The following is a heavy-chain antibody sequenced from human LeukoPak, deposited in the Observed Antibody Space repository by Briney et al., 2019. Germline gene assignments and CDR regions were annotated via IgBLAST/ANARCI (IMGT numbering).Heavy chain of an antibody. J-gene: IGHJ6*02. CDR1: GFTFSSYW. D-gene: IGHD1-26*01. Sequence: GGSLRLSCAASGFTFSSYWMSWVRQAPGKGLEWVANIKQDGSEKYYVDSVKGRFTISRDNAKNSLYLQMNSLRAEDTVVYYCARLVRGGATSALRYYYYYGMDVWGQGTTVTVSS. V-gene: IGHV3-7*01. CDR3: ARLVRGGATSALRYYYYYGMDV. CDR2: IKQDGSEK.